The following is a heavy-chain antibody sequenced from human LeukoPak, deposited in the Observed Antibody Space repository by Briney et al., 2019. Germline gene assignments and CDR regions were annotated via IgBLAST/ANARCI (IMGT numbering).Heavy chain of an antibody. J-gene: IGHJ4*02. CDR3: ARDLSHRYYHSTGYAFDY. Sequence: GASVKVSCKASGYTFTNYYIHWVRQAPGQGLEWMGLINPGGDNTDYAQNFQGRVTMTRDTSTSTVYMDLSSLRSEDTAVYYCARDLSHRYYHSTGYAFDYWGQGTLVTVSS. D-gene: IGHD3-22*01. CDR1: GYTFTNYY. V-gene: IGHV1-46*01. CDR2: INPGGDNT.